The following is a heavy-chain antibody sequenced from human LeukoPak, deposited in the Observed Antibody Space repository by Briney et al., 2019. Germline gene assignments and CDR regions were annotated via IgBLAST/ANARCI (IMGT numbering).Heavy chain of an antibody. J-gene: IGHJ6*03. CDR3: ARASSYGSGSYYNYYYMDV. D-gene: IGHD3-10*01. CDR2: IIPILGIA. Sequence: SVKVSCKASGGTFSSYAISWVRQAPGQGLEWMGRIIPILGIANYAQKFQGRVTITADKSTSTAYMELSSLRSEDTAVYYCARASSYGSGSYYNYYYMDVWGKGTTVTVSS. CDR1: GGTFSSYA. V-gene: IGHV1-69*04.